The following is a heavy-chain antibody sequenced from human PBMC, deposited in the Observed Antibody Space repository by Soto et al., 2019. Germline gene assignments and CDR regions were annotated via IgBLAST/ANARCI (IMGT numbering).Heavy chain of an antibody. V-gene: IGHV3-23*01. CDR2: IRATGGQT. CDR3: AQDRGWGVVSPSHDY. Sequence: EVQLLESGGAMVQPGGSLRLSCAASGFTFRNFVMSWVRQAPGKGLEWVSAIRATGGQTFYADSVKGRFTISRDNSKNMLYLQINSLRDEDTALYFWAQDRGWGVVSPSHDYWGQGTLVTVSS. J-gene: IGHJ4*02. D-gene: IGHD2-21*01. CDR1: GFTFRNFV.